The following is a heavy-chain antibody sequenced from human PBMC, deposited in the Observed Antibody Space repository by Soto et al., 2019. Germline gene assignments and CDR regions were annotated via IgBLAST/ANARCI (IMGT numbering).Heavy chain of an antibody. CDR1: GGSISSYY. D-gene: IGHD2-15*01. V-gene: IGHV4-59*01. CDR3: ARAFSNGYCSGGSCYSSSDYYYYYMDV. CDR2: IYYSGST. J-gene: IGHJ6*03. Sequence: ETLSLTCTVSGGSISSYYWSWIRQPPGKGLEWIGYIYYSGSTNYNPSLKSRVTISVDTSKNQFSLKLSSVTAADTAVYYCARAFSNGYCSGGSCYSSSDYYYYYMDVWGKGTTVTVSS.